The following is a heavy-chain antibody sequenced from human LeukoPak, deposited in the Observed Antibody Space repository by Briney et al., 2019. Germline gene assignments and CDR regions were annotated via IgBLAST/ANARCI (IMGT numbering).Heavy chain of an antibody. J-gene: IGHJ4*02. Sequence: PGGSLRLSCAASGFTFSSYGMHWVRQAPGKGLEWVAVIWYDGSNKYYADSVKGRFTISRDNSKNTLYLQMNSLRAEDTAVYYCARAEAAAGPDYWGQGTLVTVSS. CDR3: ARAEAAAGPDY. CDR1: GFTFSSYG. D-gene: IGHD6-13*01. V-gene: IGHV3-33*01. CDR2: IWYDGSNK.